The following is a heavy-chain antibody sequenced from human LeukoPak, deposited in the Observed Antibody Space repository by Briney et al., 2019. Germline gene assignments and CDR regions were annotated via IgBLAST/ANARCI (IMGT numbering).Heavy chain of an antibody. CDR2: IYYGGRT. CDR3: ATDSSSYDAFDI. J-gene: IGHJ3*02. CDR1: GGSISSSSYY. D-gene: IGHD6-6*01. Sequence: SETLSLTCTVSGGSISSSSYYWGWIRQPPGKGLEWVGNIYYGGRTYYNPSLKGRVTISLDTSKNQFSLRLSSVTAADTAVYHCATDSSSYDAFDIWGQGTMVTVSS. V-gene: IGHV4-39*07.